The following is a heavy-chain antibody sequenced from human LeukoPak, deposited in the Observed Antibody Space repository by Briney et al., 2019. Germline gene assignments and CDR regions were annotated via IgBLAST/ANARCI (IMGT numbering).Heavy chain of an antibody. D-gene: IGHD5-24*01. CDR3: AKDRRDAFLGDAFDI. CDR2: ISGRGVST. CDR1: GFPLSIYA. Sequence: PGGSVRLSCAASGFPLSIYAMLCVRQAPGKALQWVSDISGRGVSTYYADSVKGRFTISRDDSKNTLYLQMHSLRAEDTAVYYCAKDRRDAFLGDAFDIWGQGTMVTVSS. V-gene: IGHV3-23*01. J-gene: IGHJ3*02.